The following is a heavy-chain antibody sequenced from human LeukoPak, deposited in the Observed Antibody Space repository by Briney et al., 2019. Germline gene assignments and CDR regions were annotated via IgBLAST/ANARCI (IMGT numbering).Heavy chain of an antibody. D-gene: IGHD3-3*01. J-gene: IGHJ6*03. CDR3: AKGGDTYDFWSGYYTGRHYYYYMDV. CDR1: GFTISSYG. CDR2: IWYDGSNK. V-gene: IGHV3-33*06. Sequence: GGSLRLSCAASGFTISSYGMHWVRQAPGKGLEWVAVIWYDGSNKYYADSVKGRFTISRDNSKNTLYLQMNSLRAEDTAVYYCAKGGDTYDFWSGYYTGRHYYYYMDVWGKGTTVTVSS.